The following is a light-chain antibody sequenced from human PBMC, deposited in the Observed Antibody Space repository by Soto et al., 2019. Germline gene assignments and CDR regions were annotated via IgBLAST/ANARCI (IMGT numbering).Light chain of an antibody. Sequence: DIQMTQSPCTLSASVGDRVTITCRASQTINSWLAWYQQKPGKAPKVLIFDASSLKTGVLSRFSGSGSGTEFTLTISNLQPDDFATYYCQQYDSYSSGPFGQGTRVEIK. CDR3: QQYDSYSSGP. CDR1: QTINSW. CDR2: DAS. V-gene: IGKV1-5*01. J-gene: IGKJ1*01.